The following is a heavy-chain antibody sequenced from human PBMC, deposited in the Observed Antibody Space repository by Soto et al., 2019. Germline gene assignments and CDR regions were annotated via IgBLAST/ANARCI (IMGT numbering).Heavy chain of an antibody. CDR1: GGSISSGGYY. CDR2: IYYSGST. D-gene: IGHD3-9*01. CDR3: ARDPVLRYFDWLPGYYFDY. J-gene: IGHJ4*02. Sequence: SETLSLTCTVSGGSISSGGYYWSWIRQHPGKGLEWIGYIYYSGSTYYNPSLKSRVTISVDTSKNQFSLKLSSVTAADTAVYYCARDPVLRYFDWLPGYYFDYWGQGTLVTVSS. V-gene: IGHV4-31*03.